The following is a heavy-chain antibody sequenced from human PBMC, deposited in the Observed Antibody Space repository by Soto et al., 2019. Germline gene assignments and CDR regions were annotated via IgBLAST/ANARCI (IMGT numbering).Heavy chain of an antibody. V-gene: IGHV1-18*01. CDR2: TSGYIGNT. D-gene: IGHD4-17*01. CDR3: ARGGFRGAVNMNKYFDY. CDR1: GYTFTNYG. Sequence: GASVKVSCKASGYTFTNYGIIWVRQAPGQGLEWMGWTSGYIGNTNYGQKFQGRVTLTTDTSTSTAYMELTRLRSDDTAVYYCARGGFRGAVNMNKYFDYWGQGTQVTVSS. J-gene: IGHJ4*02.